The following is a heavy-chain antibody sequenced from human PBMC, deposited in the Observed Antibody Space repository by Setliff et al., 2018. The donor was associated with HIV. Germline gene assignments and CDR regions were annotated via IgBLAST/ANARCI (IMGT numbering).Heavy chain of an antibody. D-gene: IGHD3-9*01. CDR3: ATVKYFDWLLST. V-gene: IGHV1-69-2*01. CDR2: VDPEDGET. CDR1: GYTFTDYY. J-gene: IGHJ4*02. Sequence: VKVSCKASGYTFTDYYMHWVQQAPGKGLEWMGRVDPEDGETIYAEKFRGRVTITADTSADTAYMELSSLRSEDTAVYYCATVKYFDWLLSTWGQGTLVTVSS.